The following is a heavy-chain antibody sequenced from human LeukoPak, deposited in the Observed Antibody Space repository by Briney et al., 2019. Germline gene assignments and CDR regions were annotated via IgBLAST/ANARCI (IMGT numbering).Heavy chain of an antibody. D-gene: IGHD4-11*01. V-gene: IGHV4-30-2*01. Sequence: SETLSLTCAVSGGSISTGGYSWSWIRQPPGKGLEWIGYIYHSGYTYFNPSLKSRGTVSLDRSKNQFSLKLSSVTAADTAVYYCSSRHTVTVDYWGQGTRVTVSS. J-gene: IGHJ4*02. CDR1: GGSISTGGYS. CDR3: SSRHTVTVDY. CDR2: IYHSGYT.